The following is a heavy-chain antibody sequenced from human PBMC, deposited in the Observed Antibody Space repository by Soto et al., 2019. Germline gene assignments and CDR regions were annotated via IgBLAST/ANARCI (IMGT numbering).Heavy chain of an antibody. V-gene: IGHV3-72*01. CDR3: ARAGKYYDSSGYFDY. CDR1: GFTFSDHY. CDR2: TRNKANSYPT. D-gene: IGHD3-22*01. Sequence: GGSLRLSCAASGFTFSDHYMDWVRQAPGKGLEWVGRTRNKANSYPTEYAASVKGRFTISRDDSKNSLYLQMNSLKTEDTAVYYCARAGKYYDSSGYFDYWGQGTLVTVSS. J-gene: IGHJ4*02.